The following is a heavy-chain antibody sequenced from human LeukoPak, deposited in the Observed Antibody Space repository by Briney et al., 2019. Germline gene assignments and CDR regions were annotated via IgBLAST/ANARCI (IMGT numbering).Heavy chain of an antibody. V-gene: IGHV3-23*01. CDR1: GFTFSSYA. CDR2: ISGSGGGT. J-gene: IGHJ4*02. Sequence: PGGSLRLSCAASGFTFSSYAMNWVRQAPGKGLEWVSGISGSGGGTYYADSVKGRFTISGDNSKNTLFLQMNSLRAEDTAVYYCAHGAMYQLDYWGQGTLVTVSS. D-gene: IGHD2-2*01. CDR3: AHGAMYQLDY.